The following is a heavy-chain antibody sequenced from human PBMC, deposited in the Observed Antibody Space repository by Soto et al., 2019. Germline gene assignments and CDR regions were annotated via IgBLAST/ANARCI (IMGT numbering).Heavy chain of an antibody. Sequence: SQTLSLTCAISGDSVSSNSAAWNWIRQSPSRSLEWLGRTYYRSKWYNDYAVSVKSRITINPDTSKNQFFLQLNSVSPEDTAVDYCASSYSYCSSTSCYAFDIWGQGTMVTVSS. CDR2: TYYRSKWYN. CDR3: ASSYSYCSSTSCYAFDI. D-gene: IGHD2-2*01. V-gene: IGHV6-1*01. CDR1: GDSVSSNSAA. J-gene: IGHJ3*02.